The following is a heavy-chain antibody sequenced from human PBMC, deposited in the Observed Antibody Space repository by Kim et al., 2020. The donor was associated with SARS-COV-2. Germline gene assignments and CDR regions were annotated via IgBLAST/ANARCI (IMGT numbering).Heavy chain of an antibody. J-gene: IGHJ4*02. D-gene: IGHD7-27*01. CDR2: ISYDGSNK. V-gene: IGHV3-30*18. CDR1: GFTFSSYG. CDR3: AKDRTNWGFTSFDY. Sequence: GGSLRLSCAASGFTFSSYGMHWVRQAPGKGLEWVAVISYDGSNKYYADSVKGRFTISRDNSKNTLYLQMNSLRAEDTAVYYCAKDRTNWGFTSFDYWGQGTLVTVSS.